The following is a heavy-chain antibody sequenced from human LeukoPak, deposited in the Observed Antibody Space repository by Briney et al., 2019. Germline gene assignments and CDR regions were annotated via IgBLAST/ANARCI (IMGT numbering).Heavy chain of an antibody. Sequence: SETLSLTCTVSGYSISTGYYWDWIRQPPGKGLEWIGTFYHGGSTYYNPSLKSRVTISVDTSKNQFSLNLTSVTAADTAVYYCARVSITMVRGVISGGFDPWGQGTLVTVSS. CDR3: ARVSITMVRGVISGGFDP. CDR2: FYHGGST. J-gene: IGHJ5*02. V-gene: IGHV4-38-2*02. CDR1: GYSISTGYY. D-gene: IGHD3-10*01.